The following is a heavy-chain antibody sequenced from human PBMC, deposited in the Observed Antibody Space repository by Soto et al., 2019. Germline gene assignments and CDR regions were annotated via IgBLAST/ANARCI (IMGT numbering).Heavy chain of an antibody. J-gene: IGHJ5*02. V-gene: IGHV3-23*01. CDR2: ISGGGGGS. Sequence: GGSLRLSCAASGFTFDTYAMSWVRQAPGKGLEWVAAISGGGGGSYYADSVKGRFTISRDNSKNTLYLQMNSLRAEDTALYYCAKEPAATLSWFDPWGQGTQVTVSS. CDR3: AKEPAATLSWFDP. CDR1: GFTFDTYA. D-gene: IGHD2-2*01.